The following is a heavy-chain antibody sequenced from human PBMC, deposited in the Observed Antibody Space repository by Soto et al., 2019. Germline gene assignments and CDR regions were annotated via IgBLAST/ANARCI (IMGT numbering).Heavy chain of an antibody. Sequence: QVQLVQSGAEVKKPGASVKVSCKASGYTFTDYTMHWVRQAPGQRLEWMGGINAVNGTTKYSQKFQGRVTITRDTSASTAYMELSSLRSEDTAVYYCARDLGYCSSTSCYDYYYYYMDVWGKGTTVTVAS. J-gene: IGHJ6*03. V-gene: IGHV1-3*01. CDR3: ARDLGYCSSTSCYDYYYYYMDV. CDR2: INAVNGTT. D-gene: IGHD2-2*01. CDR1: GYTFTDYT.